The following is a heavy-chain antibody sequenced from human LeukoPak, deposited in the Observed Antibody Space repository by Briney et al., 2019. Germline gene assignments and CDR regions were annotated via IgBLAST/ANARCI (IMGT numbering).Heavy chain of an antibody. J-gene: IGHJ4*02. D-gene: IGHD3-10*01. V-gene: IGHV1-2*02. Sequence: GASVKVSCKASGYTFTGYYMHWVRQAPGQGLEWMGWIKSNSGGTKYAQKFQGRVTMTRGTSISTAYMELSRLRSDDTAMYYCARDGSYPKAFDYWGQGTLVTVSS. CDR3: ARDGSYPKAFDY. CDR1: GYTFTGYY. CDR2: IKSNSGGT.